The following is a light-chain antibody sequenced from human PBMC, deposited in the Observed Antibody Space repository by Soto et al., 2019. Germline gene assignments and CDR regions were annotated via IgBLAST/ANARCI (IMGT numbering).Light chain of an antibody. Sequence: QSVLTQPPSASGTPGQRVTISCSGSSSNIGSNYVYWYQQLPGKAPKLMIYDVAKRPSGVPDRLSGSKSGNTASLTISGLQAEDEADYYCCTFAGRYSYVFGSGTKVTVL. J-gene: IGLJ1*01. CDR1: SSNIGSNY. V-gene: IGLV1-47*02. CDR2: DVA. CDR3: CTFAGRYSYV.